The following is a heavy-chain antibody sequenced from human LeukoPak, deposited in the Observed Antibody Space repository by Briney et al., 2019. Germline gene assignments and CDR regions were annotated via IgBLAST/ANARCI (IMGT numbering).Heavy chain of an antibody. Sequence: SETLSLTCTVSGDSISSYYWSWIRQPPGKGLEWIGYMYYRGSTNYNPSLKSRVTISVDTSKNQFSLKLRSMTAADTAVYYCARDPSNSYAMDVWGQGTTVIVSS. CDR2: MYYRGST. CDR1: GDSISSYY. J-gene: IGHJ6*02. CDR3: ARDPSNSYAMDV. V-gene: IGHV4-59*01.